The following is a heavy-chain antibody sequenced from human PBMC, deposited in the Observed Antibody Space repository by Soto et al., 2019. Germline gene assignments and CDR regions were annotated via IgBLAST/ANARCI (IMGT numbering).Heavy chain of an antibody. CDR2: IKQGGSEK. CDR1: GFTFSNYW. V-gene: IGHV3-7*01. CDR3: ARGTGYYSYYSMVV. J-gene: IGHJ6*02. D-gene: IGHD1-1*01. Sequence: GGSLRLSCAASGFTFSNYWMTWVRQAPGKGLEWVANIKQGGSEKYYGDSVKGRFTIFRDNAKNSLYLPMNSLTAEDTAVYYCARGTGYYSYYSMVVWGQGTTVTVSS.